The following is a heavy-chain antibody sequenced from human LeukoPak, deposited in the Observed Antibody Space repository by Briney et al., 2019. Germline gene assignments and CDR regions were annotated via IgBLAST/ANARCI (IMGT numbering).Heavy chain of an antibody. V-gene: IGHV4-4*07. CDR3: ARDPSYYDSSGYERPGDY. Sequence: PSETLSLTCTVSGGSISSYYWSWIRQPAGKGLEWIGRIYTSGSTNYNPSLKSRVTMSVDTSKNQFFLKLSSVTAADTAVYYCARDPSYYDSSGYERPGDYWGQGTLVTVSS. J-gene: IGHJ4*02. D-gene: IGHD3-22*01. CDR1: GGSISSYY. CDR2: IYTSGST.